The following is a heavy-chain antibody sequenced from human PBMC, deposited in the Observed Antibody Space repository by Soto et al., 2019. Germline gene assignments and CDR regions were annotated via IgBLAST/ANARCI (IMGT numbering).Heavy chain of an antibody. CDR2: IYCSGST. V-gene: IGHV4-59*08. CDR1: GGSISSYY. CDR3: ARRYSSAFDI. Sequence: SETLSLTCTVSGGSISSYYWSWIRQPPGKGLDWIGYIYCSGSTNYNPSLKSRVTISVDTSKNQFSLKLSSVTAADTAVYYCARRYSSAFDIWGQGTMVTVSS. D-gene: IGHD6-13*01. J-gene: IGHJ3*02.